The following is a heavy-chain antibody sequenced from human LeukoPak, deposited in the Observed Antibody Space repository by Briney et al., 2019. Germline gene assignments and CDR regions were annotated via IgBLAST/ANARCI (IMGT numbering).Heavy chain of an antibody. CDR1: GGTFSSYA. CDR2: VIPIFGTA. Sequence: SVKVSCKASGGTFSSYAISWVRQAPGQGLEWMGGVIPIFGTANYAQKFQGRVTITADESTSTAYMELSSLRSEDTAVYYCARDRQQLDYGMDVWGQGTTVTVSS. J-gene: IGHJ6*02. D-gene: IGHD6-13*01. V-gene: IGHV1-69*13. CDR3: ARDRQQLDYGMDV.